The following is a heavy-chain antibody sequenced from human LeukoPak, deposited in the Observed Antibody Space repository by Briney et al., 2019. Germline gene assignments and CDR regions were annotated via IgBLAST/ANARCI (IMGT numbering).Heavy chain of an antibody. CDR3: ARASHDYGDYSHFDY. V-gene: IGHV4-4*02. J-gene: IGHJ4*02. D-gene: IGHD4-17*01. CDR2: IYHSGST. CDR1: GGSISRRNW. Sequence: PSETLSLTCAVSGGSISRRNWWSWVRQPPGKGLGWIGEIYHSGSTNYNPSLKTRVTISVDKSKNQFSLKLSSVTAADTAVYYCARASHDYGDYSHFDYWGQGTLVTVSS.